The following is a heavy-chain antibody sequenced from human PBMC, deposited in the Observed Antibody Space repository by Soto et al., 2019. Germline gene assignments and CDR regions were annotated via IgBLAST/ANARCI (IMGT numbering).Heavy chain of an antibody. CDR1: GGNFRTFV. D-gene: IGHD3-22*01. V-gene: IGHV1-69*13. J-gene: IGHJ3*02. CDR3: ATESSGYLKAFDI. Sequence: SVKVSCKLSGGNFRTFVMNWVRQAPGQGLEWMGGINHMFGTTNQAQKFQGRVTISADEYRATVYMEVTSLTSEDTAVYYCATESSGYLKAFDIWGQGTVVTVSS. CDR2: INHMFGTT.